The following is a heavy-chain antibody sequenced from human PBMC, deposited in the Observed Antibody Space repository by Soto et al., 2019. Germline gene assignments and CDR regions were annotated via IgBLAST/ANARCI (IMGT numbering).Heavy chain of an antibody. CDR3: ARDGPRWGGWFDP. CDR2: IYYSGST. Sequence: QVQLQEAGPGLVKPSQTLSLTCTVSGGSISSGDYYWSWIRQPPGKGLEWIGYIYYSGSTYNNPSLRSRVTISVDTSKNQVSLKLSSVTAADTAVYYCARDGPRWGGWFDPWGQGTLVTVSS. CDR1: GGSISSGDYY. V-gene: IGHV4-30-4*01. J-gene: IGHJ5*02. D-gene: IGHD3-16*01.